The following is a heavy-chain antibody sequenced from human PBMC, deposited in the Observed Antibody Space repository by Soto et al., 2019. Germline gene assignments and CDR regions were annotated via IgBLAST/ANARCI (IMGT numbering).Heavy chain of an antibody. CDR2: IIPIFGTA. J-gene: IGHJ6*02. Sequence: ASLKVYCKDPGGPFSSYSIRWVRQAPVQGLERMVGIIPIFGTANYAQKFEGRVTIPAHESTSTAYMELSSLRSEDTAVYYCAGRILEREYYYYGMDVWGQGTTVTVS. CDR1: GGPFSSYS. CDR3: AGRILEREYYYYGMDV. D-gene: IGHD1-1*01. V-gene: IGHV1-69*13.